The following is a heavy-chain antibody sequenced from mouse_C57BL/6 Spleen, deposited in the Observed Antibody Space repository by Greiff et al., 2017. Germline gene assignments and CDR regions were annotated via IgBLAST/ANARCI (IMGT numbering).Heavy chain of an antibody. CDR1: GYTFTDYY. D-gene: IGHD2-3*01. CDR3: ARGDDNYAMDY. CDR2: INPNNGGT. V-gene: IGHV1-26*01. Sequence: EVQLQQSGPELVKPGASVKISCKASGYTFTDYYMNWVKQSHGKSLEWIGDINPNNGGTSYNQKFKGKATLTVDKSSSTAYMELRSLTSEDSAVYYCARGDDNYAMDYWGQGTSVTVS. J-gene: IGHJ4*01.